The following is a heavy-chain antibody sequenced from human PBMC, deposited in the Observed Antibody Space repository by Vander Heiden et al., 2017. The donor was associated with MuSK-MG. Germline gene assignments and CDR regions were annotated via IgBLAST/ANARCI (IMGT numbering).Heavy chain of an antibody. D-gene: IGHD3-22*01. CDR1: GGSMRNFY. CDR2: IYHSGRT. Sequence: QVRLQESGPGLVKPSGTLSLTCNISGGSMRNFYWNWIRQPPGKGLEWIGNIYHSGRTDFMPSLKSRLTMSVDTPKGQFSLRLSSVTAADTGIYFCARAMGDFYDSAVYDPKFFDYWGPGILVTISS. V-gene: IGHV4-59*01. J-gene: IGHJ4*02. CDR3: ARAMGDFYDSAVYDPKFFDY.